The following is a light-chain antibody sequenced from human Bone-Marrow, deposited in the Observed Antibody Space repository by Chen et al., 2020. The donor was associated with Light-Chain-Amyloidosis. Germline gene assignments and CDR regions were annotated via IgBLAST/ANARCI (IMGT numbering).Light chain of an antibody. Sequence: QSVLTQPPSASGTPGQRVTISCSGSSSNIGSNYVYWYQQLPGTAPKLLIYRNNQRPSGVPDRFSGATSGNSASLAIRGLRSEDEAEYYCAAWDDSLSGPLVFGGGTKLTVL. CDR1: SSNIGSNY. V-gene: IGLV1-47*01. J-gene: IGLJ3*02. CDR3: AAWDDSLSGPLV. CDR2: RNN.